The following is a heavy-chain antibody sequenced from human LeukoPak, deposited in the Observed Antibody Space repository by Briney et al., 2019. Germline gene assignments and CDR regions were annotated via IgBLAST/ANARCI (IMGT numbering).Heavy chain of an antibody. CDR1: GFTFSSYE. V-gene: IGHV3-48*03. Sequence: GGSLRLSCAASGFTFSSYEMNWVRQAPGKGLEWVSYISSSGSTIYYADSMKGRFTISRDNAKNSLYLQMNSLRAEDTAVYYCARRGGSGSYYNVYWGQGTLVTVSS. D-gene: IGHD3-10*01. J-gene: IGHJ4*02. CDR2: ISSSGSTI. CDR3: ARRGGSGSYYNVY.